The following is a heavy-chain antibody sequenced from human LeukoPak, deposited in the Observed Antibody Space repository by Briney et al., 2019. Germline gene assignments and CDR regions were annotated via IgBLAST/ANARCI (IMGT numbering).Heavy chain of an antibody. Sequence: GGSLRLSCAVSGFTFRSYAMHWVRQAPGKGLEWVSAISGSGGSTYYADSVKGRFTISRDNSKNTLYLQMNSLRAEDTAVYYCAKVRSLLWFSNWGQGTLVTVSS. CDR1: GFTFRSYA. CDR3: AKVRSLLWFSN. D-gene: IGHD3-10*01. V-gene: IGHV3-23*01. J-gene: IGHJ4*02. CDR2: ISGSGGST.